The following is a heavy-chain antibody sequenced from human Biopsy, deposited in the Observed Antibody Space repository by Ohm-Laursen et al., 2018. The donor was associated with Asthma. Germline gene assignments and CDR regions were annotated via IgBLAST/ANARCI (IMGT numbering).Heavy chain of an antibody. V-gene: IGHV4-59*07. D-gene: IGHD6-19*01. CDR1: GGSISSFY. CDR3: VRAVRNEQWLAPFDY. CDR2: VYWTGST. J-gene: IGHJ4*02. Sequence: PSDTLSLTCSVYGGSISSFYWSWIRQPPEKGLEWMGYVYWTGSTNYNPSLKSRVTMSVDTSKNRMFLELTSVAAADTAIYYCVRAVRNEQWLAPFDYWGQGKPVTVSS.